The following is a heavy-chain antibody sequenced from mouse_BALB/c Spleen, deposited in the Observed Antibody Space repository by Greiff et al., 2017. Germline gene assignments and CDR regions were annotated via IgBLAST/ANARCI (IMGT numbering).Heavy chain of an antibody. CDR3: ARSRNYVYYFDY. V-gene: IGHV5-17*02. CDR2: ISSGSSTI. J-gene: IGHJ2*01. Sequence: EVMLVESGGGLVQPGGSRKLSCAASGFTFSSFGMHWVRQAPEKGLEWVAYISSGSSTIYYADTVKGRFTISRDNPKNTLFLQMTSLRSEDTAMYYCARSRNYVYYFDYWGQGTTLTVSS. CDR1: GFTFSSFG. D-gene: IGHD2-1*01.